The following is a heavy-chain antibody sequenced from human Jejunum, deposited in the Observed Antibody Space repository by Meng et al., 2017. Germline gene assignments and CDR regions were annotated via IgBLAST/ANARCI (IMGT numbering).Heavy chain of an antibody. V-gene: IGHV4-61*08. Sequence: QVQLQESGPGLVRPSETLSLICTVSGGSVGRAGYQWGWIRQPPGRGLEWIGYANTNYNPSLKRRVTISLDTSRNLFSLSLTSVTAADTAGYYCARDSMGSLDYWGQGILVTVSS. D-gene: IGHD1-26*01. CDR2: ANT. J-gene: IGHJ4*02. CDR1: GGSVGRAGYQ. CDR3: ARDSMGSLDY.